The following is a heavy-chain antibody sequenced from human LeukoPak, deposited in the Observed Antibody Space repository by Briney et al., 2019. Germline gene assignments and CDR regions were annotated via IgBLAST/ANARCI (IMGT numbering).Heavy chain of an antibody. CDR1: RGSIRSYF. D-gene: IGHD3-10*01. CDR2: IYYTGST. J-gene: IGHJ4*02. V-gene: IGHV4-59*01. CDR3: ASGGKGSPSRY. Sequence: PSETLSLTCTVSRGSIRSYFWTWIRQPPGKGLEWIGYIYYTGSTNYNPSLKSRVTMSVDTSKNQFSLKLNSVTAADTAVYFCASGGKGSPSRYWGQGTLVTVSS.